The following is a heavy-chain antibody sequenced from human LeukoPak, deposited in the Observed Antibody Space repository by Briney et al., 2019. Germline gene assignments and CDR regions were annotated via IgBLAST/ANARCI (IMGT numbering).Heavy chain of an antibody. CDR1: GFTFSSSA. J-gene: IGHJ4*02. Sequence: GGYLRLSCSASGFTFSSSAMSWVRQARGKGLEWVSAIGTSGDRTFYADSVKGRFTISRDKSKNTLYLQMNSLRAEDTAVYYCARDRPYFDYWGQGTLVTVSS. CDR2: IGTSGDRT. V-gene: IGHV3-23*01. CDR3: ARDRPYFDY.